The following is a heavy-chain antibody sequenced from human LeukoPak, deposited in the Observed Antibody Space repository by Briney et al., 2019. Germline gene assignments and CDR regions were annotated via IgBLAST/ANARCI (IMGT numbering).Heavy chain of an antibody. J-gene: IGHJ4*02. CDR3: ARGYCGGDCYLGRNQRAHYFDY. V-gene: IGHV4-31*03. D-gene: IGHD2-21*02. CDR2: IYYSGST. CDR1: GGSISSGGYY. Sequence: SETLSLTCTVSGGSISSGGYYWSWIRQHPGKGLEWIGYIYYSGSTYYNPSLKSRVTISVDTSKNQFSLKLSSVTAADTAVYYCARGYCGGDCYLGRNQRAHYFDYWGQGTLVTVSS.